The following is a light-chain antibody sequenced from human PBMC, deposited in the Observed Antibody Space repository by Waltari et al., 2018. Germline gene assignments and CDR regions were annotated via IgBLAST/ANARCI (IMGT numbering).Light chain of an antibody. V-gene: IGKV1-13*02. CDR2: AAS. Sequence: AIQLTQSPSSLSASVGDRVTITCRASQGITTSLVWYQQKPGKAPKLLIYAASILQSGVPSRFSGSGSGTDFTLSISGLQSDDFAIYYCPQSDSYPFTFGPGTRVD. CDR1: QGITTS. CDR3: PQSDSYPFT. J-gene: IGKJ3*01.